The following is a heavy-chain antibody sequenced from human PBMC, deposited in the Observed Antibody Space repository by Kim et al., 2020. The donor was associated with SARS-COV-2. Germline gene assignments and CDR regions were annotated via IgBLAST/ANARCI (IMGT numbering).Heavy chain of an antibody. J-gene: IGHJ6*02. V-gene: IGHV4-39*01. D-gene: IGHD3-3*01. CDR1: GGSISSSSYY. CDR3: ARGRNDFWSGYYPHYGMDV. Sequence: SETLSLTCTVSGGSISSSSYYWGWIRQPPGKGLEWIGSIYYSGSTYYNPSLKSRVTISVDTSKNQFSLKLSSVTAADTALYYCARGRNDFWSGYYPHYGMDVWGQGTTVTVSS. CDR2: IYYSGST.